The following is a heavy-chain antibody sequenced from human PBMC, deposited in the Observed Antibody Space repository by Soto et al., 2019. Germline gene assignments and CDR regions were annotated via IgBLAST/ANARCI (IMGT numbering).Heavy chain of an antibody. Sequence: QVHLVQAGAEVKKPGASVKVSCKGSGYTFTIYGITWGRQAPGQGLEWMGWISAHNGNTDYAQKMQGRVTVTRDTSTSTAYMELRSLRSDDTAVYYCARGRYGDYSGQRPLVTVSS. D-gene: IGHD1-1*01. CDR1: GYTFTIYG. J-gene: IGHJ4*02. V-gene: IGHV1-18*01. CDR3: ARGRYGDY. CDR2: ISAHNGNT.